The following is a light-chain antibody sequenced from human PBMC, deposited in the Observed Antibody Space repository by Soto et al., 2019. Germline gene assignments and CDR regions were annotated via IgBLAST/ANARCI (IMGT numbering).Light chain of an antibody. CDR1: QGISST. J-gene: IGKJ3*01. V-gene: IGKV1-9*01. Sequence: DIQLTQSPSFLSASVGDRVTITCRASQGISSTLAWYQQKPGKAPKLLIYAASTLQSGVPSRFSGSGSGTEFTLTISSLQPEEFATYYCQQLNSYLRITFVPGTKVDIK. CDR2: AAS. CDR3: QQLNSYLRIT.